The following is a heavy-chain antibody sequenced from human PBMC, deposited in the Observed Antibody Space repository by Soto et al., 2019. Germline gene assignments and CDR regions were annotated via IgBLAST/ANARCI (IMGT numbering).Heavy chain of an antibody. J-gene: IGHJ6*02. D-gene: IGHD3-9*01. CDR2: INPSGGST. CDR3: ARVSVGVLRHFEWLSYGMDV. CDR1: GYTFTSYY. V-gene: IGHV1-46*01. Sequence: ASVKVSCKASGYTFTSYYMHWVRQAPGQGLEWMGIINPSGGSTSYAQKFQGRVTMTRDTSTSTVYMELSSLRSEDTAVYYCARVSVGVLRHFEWLSYGMDVWGQGTTVTVSS.